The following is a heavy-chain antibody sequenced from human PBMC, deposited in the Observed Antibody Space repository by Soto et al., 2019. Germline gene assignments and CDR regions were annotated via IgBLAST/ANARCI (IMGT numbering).Heavy chain of an antibody. J-gene: IGHJ6*02. CDR2: IYPGDSDT. CDR1: GYSFTKYW. D-gene: IGHD6-13*01. Sequence: GESLKISCQASGYSFTKYWIAWVRQMPGKGLEWMGIIYPGDSDTTYSPSFQGQVTISVDKSISTAYLQWSSLKASDTAMYYCARWQPTPYFGMDVWGQGTTVTVSS. V-gene: IGHV5-51*01. CDR3: ARWQPTPYFGMDV.